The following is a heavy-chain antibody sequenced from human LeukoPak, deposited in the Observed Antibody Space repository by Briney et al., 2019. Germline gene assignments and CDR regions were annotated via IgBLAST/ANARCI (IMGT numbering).Heavy chain of an antibody. V-gene: IGHV4-61*08. J-gene: IGHJ4*02. CDR1: GGSISSGGYY. Sequence: SETLSLTCTVSGGSISSGGYYWSWIRQPPGKGLEWIGYIYYSGSTNYNPSLKSRVTISVDTSKNQFSLKLSSVTAADTAVYYCARDLGYCSSTSCRRWGYFDYWGQGTLVTVSS. CDR2: IYYSGST. D-gene: IGHD2-2*01. CDR3: ARDLGYCSSTSCRRWGYFDY.